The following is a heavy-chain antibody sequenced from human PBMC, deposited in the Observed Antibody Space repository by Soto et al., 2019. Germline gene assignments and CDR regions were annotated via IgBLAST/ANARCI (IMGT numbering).Heavy chain of an antibody. V-gene: IGHV5-51*01. Sequence: PGESLKISCNGSGYIFTSYWIGWVRQMPGKGLEWMGIIYPGDSDTRYSPSFQGQVTISADKSISTAYLQWSSLKASDTAMYYCARGRVRGYSGYDEENFDYWGQGTLVTVSS. J-gene: IGHJ4*02. CDR1: GYIFTSYW. CDR3: ARGRVRGYSGYDEENFDY. D-gene: IGHD5-12*01. CDR2: IYPGDSDT.